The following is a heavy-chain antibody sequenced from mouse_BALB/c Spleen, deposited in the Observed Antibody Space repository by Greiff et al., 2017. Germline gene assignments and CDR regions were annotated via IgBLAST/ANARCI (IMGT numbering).Heavy chain of an antibody. CDR3: ASEGGKGYFDY. CDR2: ISNGGGST. D-gene: IGHD2-2*01. V-gene: IGHV5-12-2*01. CDR1: GFTFSSYT. Sequence: EVKLQESGGGLVQPGGSLKLSCAASGFTFSSYTMSWVRQTPEKRLEWVAYISNGGGSTYYPDTVKGRFTISRDNAKNTLYLQMSSLKSEDTAMYYCASEGGKGYFDYWGQGTTLTVSS. J-gene: IGHJ2*01.